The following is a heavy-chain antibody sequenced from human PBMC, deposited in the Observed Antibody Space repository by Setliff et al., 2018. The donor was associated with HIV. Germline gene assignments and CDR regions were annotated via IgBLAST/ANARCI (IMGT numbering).Heavy chain of an antibody. Sequence: ASVKVSCKASGYRFTSYVINWVRQAPGQGLEWMGWISSYNGNTNYAQNLQGRVTMTTDTSTSTAYMELRSLRSDDTAVYYCARGLPADGYAFDLWGQGTVVTVSS. CDR2: ISSYNGNT. J-gene: IGHJ3*01. CDR3: ARGLPADGYAFDL. D-gene: IGHD6-13*01. V-gene: IGHV1-18*01. CDR1: GYRFTSYV.